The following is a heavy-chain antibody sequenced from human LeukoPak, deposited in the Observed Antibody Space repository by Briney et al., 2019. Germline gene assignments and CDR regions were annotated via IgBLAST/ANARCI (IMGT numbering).Heavy chain of an antibody. Sequence: SVKVSCKTSGGTFNNSAISWVRQAPGKGLEWLGGIMPLFGTAGYAQKFQGRVTITKDESTRTVYLELTSLTSDDTAVYYCARDVHGDYGSGWFDPWGQGTLVSVSS. J-gene: IGHJ5*02. CDR1: GGTFNNSA. CDR3: ARDVHGDYGSGWFDP. V-gene: IGHV1-69*05. CDR2: IMPLFGTA. D-gene: IGHD4-17*01.